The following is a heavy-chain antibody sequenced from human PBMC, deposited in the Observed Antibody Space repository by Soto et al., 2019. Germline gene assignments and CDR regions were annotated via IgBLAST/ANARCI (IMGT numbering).Heavy chain of an antibody. Sequence: PSETLSLTCAVYGGSFSCYYWSWIRQPPGKGLEWIGEINHSGSTNYNPSLKSRVTISVDTSKNQFSLKLSSVTAADTAVYYCARGGDLDCSSTSCSIDYWGQGTLVTVSS. D-gene: IGHD2-2*01. CDR2: INHSGST. CDR1: GGSFSCYY. V-gene: IGHV4-34*01. CDR3: ARGGDLDCSSTSCSIDY. J-gene: IGHJ4*02.